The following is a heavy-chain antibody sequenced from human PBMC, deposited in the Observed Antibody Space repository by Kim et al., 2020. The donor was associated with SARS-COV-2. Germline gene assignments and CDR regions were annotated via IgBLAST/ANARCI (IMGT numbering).Heavy chain of an antibody. CDR3: AKSLAPGKNWFDS. CDR1: GFTFNSYA. CDR2: ISGSGDST. J-gene: IGHJ5*01. Sequence: GSLRLSCAASGFTFNSYAMNWVRQAPGKGLEWVSVISGSGDSTYYVDSVKGRFTITRDNSKNTLYLQMNSLRAEDTAVFYCAKSLAPGKNWFDSWGQGTLVTVSS. V-gene: IGHV3-23*01. D-gene: IGHD3-10*01.